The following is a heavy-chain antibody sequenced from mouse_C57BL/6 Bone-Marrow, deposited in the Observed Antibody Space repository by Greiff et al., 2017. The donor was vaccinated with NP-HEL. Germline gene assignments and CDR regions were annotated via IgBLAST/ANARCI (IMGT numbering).Heavy chain of an antibody. CDR1: GYTFTSYG. V-gene: IGHV1-81*01. CDR3: AKAYYYGKGYWYFDV. D-gene: IGHD1-1*01. Sequence: QVQLQQSGAELARPGASVKLSCKASGYTFTSYGISWVKQRTGQGLEWIGEIYPRSGNTYYNEKVKGKATLTADKSSSTAYMELRSLTSEDSAVYFCAKAYYYGKGYWYFDVWGTGTTVTVSS. J-gene: IGHJ1*03. CDR2: IYPRSGNT.